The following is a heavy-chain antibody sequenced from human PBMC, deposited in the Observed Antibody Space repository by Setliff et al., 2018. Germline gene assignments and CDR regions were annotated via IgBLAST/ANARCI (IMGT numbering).Heavy chain of an antibody. Sequence: SETLSLTCAVSGGSISSSNWWNWVRQPPGKGLEWIGEIYHSGSTNYNPSLKSRVTISVDTSKNQFSLKLSSVTAADTAVYYCARERMYYNFWSGYSDYWGQGTLVTVS. CDR2: IYHSGST. V-gene: IGHV4-4*02. CDR1: GGSISSSNW. CDR3: ARERMYYNFWSGYSDY. D-gene: IGHD3-3*01. J-gene: IGHJ4*02.